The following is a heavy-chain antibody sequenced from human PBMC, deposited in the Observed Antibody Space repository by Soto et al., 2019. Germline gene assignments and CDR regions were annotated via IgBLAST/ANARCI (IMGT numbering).Heavy chain of an antibody. D-gene: IGHD6-19*01. J-gene: IGHJ4*02. CDR2: IFYSGST. CDR1: GGSISGHY. V-gene: IGHV4-59*11. Sequence: QVQLQESGPGLVKPSETLSLTCTVSGGSISGHYWTWIRQPPGKGLEWIGYIFYSGSTNYNPSLKSRVTISVDTSKNPCSLKFSAVTAADTAVYYCARVGSSGWSPDYWGPGTLVTGSS. CDR3: ARVGSSGWSPDY.